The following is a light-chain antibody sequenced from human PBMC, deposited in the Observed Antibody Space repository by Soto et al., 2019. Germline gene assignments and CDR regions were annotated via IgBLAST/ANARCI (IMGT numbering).Light chain of an antibody. J-gene: IGKJ4*01. CDR1: QSVSNN. CDR2: GAT. CDR3: QQHNDWPLT. Sequence: EIVMTQSPATLSVSPGERVTLSCRASQSVSNNLAWYQQKPGQAPRLLIYGATATATGITARFSGSGSGTEFTLTTSSLQSEDFAGYYCQQHNDWPLTFGGGTKVEIK. V-gene: IGKV3-15*01.